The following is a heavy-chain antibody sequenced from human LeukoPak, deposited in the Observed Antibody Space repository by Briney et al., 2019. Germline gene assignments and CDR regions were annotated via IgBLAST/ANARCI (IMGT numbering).Heavy chain of an antibody. V-gene: IGHV1-18*01. J-gene: IGHJ4*02. CDR3: ARDLAYDSSGPIDY. D-gene: IGHD3-22*01. CDR2: ISAYNGNT. Sequence: ASVKVSCKASGYTFTSYGISWVRQAPGQGLEWMGWISAYNGNTNYALKLQGRVTMTTDTSTSTAYMELRSLRSDDTAVYYCARDLAYDSSGPIDYWGQGTLVTVSS. CDR1: GYTFTSYG.